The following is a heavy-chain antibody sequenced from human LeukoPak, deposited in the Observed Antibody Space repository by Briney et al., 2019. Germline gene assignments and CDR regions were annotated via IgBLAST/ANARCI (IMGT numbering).Heavy chain of an antibody. CDR2: IYYSGST. Sequence: PSETLSLTCTVSGGSVNSGSYYWNWIRQPPGKGLEWIGYIYYSGSTNYNPSLKSRVTITVDTSKNQFSLKLSSVTAADTAVYYCARAAYSGSYHSDYWGQGTLVTVSS. CDR3: ARAAYSGSYHSDY. D-gene: IGHD1-26*01. CDR1: GGSVNSGSYY. J-gene: IGHJ4*02. V-gene: IGHV4-61*01.